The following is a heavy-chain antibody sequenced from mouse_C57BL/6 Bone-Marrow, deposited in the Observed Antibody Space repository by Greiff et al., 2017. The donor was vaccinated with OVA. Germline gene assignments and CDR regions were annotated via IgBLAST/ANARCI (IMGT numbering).Heavy chain of an antibody. CDR2: IYPSDSET. D-gene: IGHD2-3*01. Sequence: QVQLQQPGAELVRPGSSVKLSCKASGYTFTSYWMDWVKQRPGQGLEWIGNIYPSDSETHYNQKFKDKATLTVDKSSSTAYMQLSSLTSEDSAVYYCARSDGYFYYYAMDYWGQGTSVTVSS. V-gene: IGHV1-61*01. CDR1: GYTFTSYW. CDR3: ARSDGYFYYYAMDY. J-gene: IGHJ4*01.